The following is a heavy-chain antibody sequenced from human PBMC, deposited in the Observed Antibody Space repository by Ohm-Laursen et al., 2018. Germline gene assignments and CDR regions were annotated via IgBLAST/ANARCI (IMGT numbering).Heavy chain of an antibody. Sequence: GTLSLTCAVSGGSISSYYWTWIRQPPGKGLEWIGYIYYTGSTSYNPSLKSRVTISVDTSKNQFSLKLSSVTAADTAVYYCARRANSAYPYYLDHWGQGTLATVSS. CDR3: ARRANSAYPYYLDH. CDR2: IYYTGST. CDR1: GGSISSYY. J-gene: IGHJ4*02. V-gene: IGHV4-59*08. D-gene: IGHD3-22*01.